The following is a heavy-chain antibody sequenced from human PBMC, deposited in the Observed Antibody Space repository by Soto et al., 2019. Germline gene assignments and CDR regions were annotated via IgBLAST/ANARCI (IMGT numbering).Heavy chain of an antibody. V-gene: IGHV3-72*01. Sequence: EVQLVESGGGLVQPGGSLRLSCAASGFTFSDHYMDWVRQAPGKGLEWVCRTRNKANSYSTEYAASVKGRFTISRDDSTNSLYLQMNSLKTEDTAVYYCARVALSGDPRKYSDHWGQGTLVTVSS. CDR1: GFTFSDHY. J-gene: IGHJ4*02. CDR3: ARVALSGDPRKYSDH. D-gene: IGHD4-17*01. CDR2: TRNKANSYST.